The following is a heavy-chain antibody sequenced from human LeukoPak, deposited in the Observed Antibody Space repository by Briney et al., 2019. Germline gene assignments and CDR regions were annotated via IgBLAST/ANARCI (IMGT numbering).Heavy chain of an antibody. Sequence: SETLSLTCAVSGGSIYSRSNYWAWIRQPPGKGLEWIGAIYYSGTTFYNPSLKSRVTISVDTSKNQFSLKLSSVTAADTAVYYCARHRSGWLQSSFDYWGQGTLVTVSS. J-gene: IGHJ4*02. CDR2: IYYSGTT. D-gene: IGHD5-24*01. V-gene: IGHV4-39*01. CDR3: ARHRSGWLQSSFDY. CDR1: GGSIYSRSNY.